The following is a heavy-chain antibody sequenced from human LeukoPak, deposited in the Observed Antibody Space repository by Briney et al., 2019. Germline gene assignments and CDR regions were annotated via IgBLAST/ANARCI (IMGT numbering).Heavy chain of an antibody. V-gene: IGHV3-9*01. D-gene: IGHD3-10*01. J-gene: IGHJ3*02. Sequence: PGGSLRLSCAASGFTFDDYAMHWVRQAPGKGLEWVSGISWNSGSIGYADSVKGRFTISRDNAKNSLYLQMNSLRAEDTALYYCAKDHIGPLWFGELSGAFDIWGQGTMVTVSS. CDR2: ISWNSGSI. CDR3: AKDHIGPLWFGELSGAFDI. CDR1: GFTFDDYA.